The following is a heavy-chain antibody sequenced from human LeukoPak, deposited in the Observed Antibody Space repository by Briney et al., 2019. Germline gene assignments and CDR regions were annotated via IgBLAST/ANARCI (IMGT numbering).Heavy chain of an antibody. Sequence: ESGPTLVKPTQTLTLTCTLSGFSITTSGVGVGWIRQPPGKALDWVALIYWNGDKRYSPSLKSRLTITKDTSKNQVVLTMTYMDPVDTGTYYCAHIHNNGWSPFDYWGQGILVTIPS. V-gene: IGHV2-5*01. J-gene: IGHJ4*02. CDR1: GFSITTSGVG. CDR3: AHIHNNGWSPFDY. D-gene: IGHD6-19*01. CDR2: IYWNGDK.